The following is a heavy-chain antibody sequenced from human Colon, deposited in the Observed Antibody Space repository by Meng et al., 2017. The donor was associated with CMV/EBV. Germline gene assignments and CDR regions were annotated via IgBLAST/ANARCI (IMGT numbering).Heavy chain of an antibody. J-gene: IGHJ6*02. CDR2: IHPDDSHM. D-gene: IGHD5-24*01. CDR1: GYSFTNYW. V-gene: IGHV5-51*01. Sequence: GESLKISCEASGYSFTNYWIGWVRQVPGKGLEWRGIIHPDDSHMRHSPSFQGRVTFSVDTSITTAYVEWNSLKTSDTAIYYCGRLKNMGPRRNYYFGMDVWGQGTAVTVSS. CDR3: GRLKNMGPRRNYYFGMDV.